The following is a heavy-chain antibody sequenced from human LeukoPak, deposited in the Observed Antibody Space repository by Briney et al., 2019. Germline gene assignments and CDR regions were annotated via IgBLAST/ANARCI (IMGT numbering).Heavy chain of an antibody. V-gene: IGHV3-7*01. Sequence: GGSLRLSCAASGFTFSSYWMSWVRQAPGKGLEWVANIKQDGSEKYYVDSVKGRFTISRDNAKNSLYLQMNSLRAEDTAVYYCARESVVVAAHYYYYYGMDVWGQGTTVTVSS. CDR3: ARESVVVAAHYYYYYGMDV. CDR2: IKQDGSEK. J-gene: IGHJ6*02. CDR1: GFTFSSYW. D-gene: IGHD2-15*01.